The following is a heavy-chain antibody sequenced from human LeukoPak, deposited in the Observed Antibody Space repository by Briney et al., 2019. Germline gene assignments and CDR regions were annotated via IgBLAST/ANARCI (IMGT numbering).Heavy chain of an antibody. Sequence: SETLSLTCTVSGGSISSYYGNWIRQPPGKGLEWIGYIYYSGSTNYNPSLKSRVAISVDTSKNQFSLKLSSVTAADTAVYYCARGHSGRGGIDPWGQGTLVTVSS. J-gene: IGHJ5*02. CDR1: GGSISSYY. CDR2: IYYSGST. D-gene: IGHD3-10*02. CDR3: ARGHSGRGGIDP. V-gene: IGHV4-59*01.